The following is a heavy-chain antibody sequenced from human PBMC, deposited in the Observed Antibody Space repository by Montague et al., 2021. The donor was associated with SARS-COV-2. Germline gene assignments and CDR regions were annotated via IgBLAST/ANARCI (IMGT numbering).Heavy chain of an antibody. CDR1: GFSLSTSGMC. D-gene: IGHD5-12*01. Sequence: PALVKPTQTLTLTGTFSGFSLSTSGMCVSWIRQPPGKALEWLALIDWXXXKYYSTSLKTRLTISKDTSKNQVVLTMTNMDPVDTATYYCARSLPTTAMDVWGQGTTVTVSS. V-gene: IGHV2-70*01. J-gene: IGHJ6*02. CDR2: IDWXXXK. CDR3: ARSLPTTAMDV.